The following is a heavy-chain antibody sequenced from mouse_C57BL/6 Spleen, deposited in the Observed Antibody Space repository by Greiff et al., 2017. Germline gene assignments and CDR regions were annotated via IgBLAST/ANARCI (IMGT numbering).Heavy chain of an antibody. CDR1: GFTFSDYG. D-gene: IGHD1-1*01. CDR3: ARAATVVEDWFAY. CDR2: ISSGSSTI. V-gene: IGHV5-17*01. J-gene: IGHJ3*01. Sequence: VKLVESGGGLVKPGGSLKLSCAASGFTFSDYGMHWVRQAPEKGLEWVAYISSGSSTIYYADTVKGRFTISRDNAKNTLFLQMTSLRSEDTAMYYCARAATVVEDWFAYWGQGTLVTVSA.